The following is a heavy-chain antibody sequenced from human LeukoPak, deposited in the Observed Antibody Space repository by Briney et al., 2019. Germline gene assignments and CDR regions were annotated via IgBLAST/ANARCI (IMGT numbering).Heavy chain of an antibody. D-gene: IGHD3-22*01. CDR2: INPNSGGT. J-gene: IGHJ3*02. V-gene: IGHV1-2*02. Sequence: GASVKVSCKASGYTFTGYYMHWVRQAPGQGLEWMGWINPNSGGTNYAQKFQGRVTMTRDTSISTAYMELGRLRSDDTAVYYCARVYYYDSSDDAFDIWGQGTMVTVSS. CDR1: GYTFTGYY. CDR3: ARVYYYDSSDDAFDI.